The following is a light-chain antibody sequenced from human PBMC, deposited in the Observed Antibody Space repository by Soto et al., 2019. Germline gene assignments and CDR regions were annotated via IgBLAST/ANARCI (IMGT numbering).Light chain of an antibody. CDR2: DVS. CDR3: SSYAGSNFYV. J-gene: IGLJ1*01. CDR1: SSDVGGYNY. Sequence: QPVLTQPPSASGSPGQSVTISCTGTSSDVGGYNYVSWYQHHPGKAPKFIIYDVSKRPSGVPDRFSGSKSGNTASLTVSGLQAEDEGDYYCSSYAGSNFYVFGTGTKLTVL. V-gene: IGLV2-8*01.